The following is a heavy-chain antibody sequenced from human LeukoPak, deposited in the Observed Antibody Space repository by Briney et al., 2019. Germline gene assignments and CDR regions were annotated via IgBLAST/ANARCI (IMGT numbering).Heavy chain of an antibody. CDR2: ISDSGGST. Sequence: GGSLRLSCVASGITVSSNYMSWVRQAPGKGLEWVSGISDSGGSTYYADSVKGRFTISRDNSKNTLYLQVNSLSAEDTAVYYCGKGGLYCGSTTCYSFDYWGQGTLVTVSS. CDR3: GKGGLYCGSTTCYSFDY. D-gene: IGHD2-2*02. V-gene: IGHV3-23*01. CDR1: GITVSSNY. J-gene: IGHJ4*02.